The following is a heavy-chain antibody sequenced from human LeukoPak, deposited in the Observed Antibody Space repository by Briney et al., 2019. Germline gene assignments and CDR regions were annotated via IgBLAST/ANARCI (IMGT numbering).Heavy chain of an antibody. D-gene: IGHD6-6*01. Sequence: GGSLRLSCAGSGFDFDDYAMSWVRQAPGKGLEWVSGISASGKTIYYGDSVKGRVTISRDNSKNTLFLQMNSLRAEDTAVYYCAKDRQSYRVAAYQNWGQGTLVTVSS. CDR3: AKDRQSYRVAAYQN. CDR2: ISASGKTI. V-gene: IGHV3-23*01. CDR1: GFDFDDYA. J-gene: IGHJ4*02.